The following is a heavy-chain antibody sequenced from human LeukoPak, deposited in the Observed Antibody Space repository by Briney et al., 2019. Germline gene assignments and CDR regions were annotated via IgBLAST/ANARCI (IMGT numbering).Heavy chain of an antibody. CDR1: GYTFTSYD. CDR2: MNPNSGNT. J-gene: IGHJ5*02. Sequence: ASVKVSCKASGYTFTSYDINWVRQATGQGLEWMGWMNPNSGNTGYAQKFQGRVTMTRNTSISTAYMELSSLRSEDTAVYYCARLKTAAGKNEGTDPWGQGTLVTVSS. D-gene: IGHD6-13*01. V-gene: IGHV1-8*01. CDR3: ARLKTAAGKNEGTDP.